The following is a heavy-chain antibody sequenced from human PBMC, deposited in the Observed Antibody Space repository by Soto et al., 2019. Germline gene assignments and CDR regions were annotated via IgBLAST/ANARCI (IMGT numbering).Heavy chain of an antibody. CDR1: GFTFSSYG. CDR3: ATPQYGSWEPYFDY. J-gene: IGHJ4*02. Sequence: QVQLVESGGGVVQPGRSLRLSCAASGFTFSSYGMHWVRQAPGKGLEWVAVISYDGSNKYYADSVKGRFTISRDNSKNTLYLQMNSLRAEDTAVYYCATPQYGSWEPYFDYWGQGTLVTVSS. V-gene: IGHV3-30*03. CDR2: ISYDGSNK. D-gene: IGHD1-26*01.